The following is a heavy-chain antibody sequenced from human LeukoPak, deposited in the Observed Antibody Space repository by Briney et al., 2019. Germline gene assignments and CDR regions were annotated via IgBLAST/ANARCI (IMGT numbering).Heavy chain of an antibody. V-gene: IGHV4-59*11. CDR2: IYYSGRT. J-gene: IGHJ4*02. Sequence: SETLSLTCTVSGGSISSHYWTWIRQPPGKGLEWIGYIYYSGRTNYNPSLKSRVTISVDPSKNQFSLQLSSVTAADTAVYYCARGGNDYGANSIDYWGQGTLVTVSS. CDR1: GGSISSHY. CDR3: ARGGNDYGANSIDY. D-gene: IGHD4-23*01.